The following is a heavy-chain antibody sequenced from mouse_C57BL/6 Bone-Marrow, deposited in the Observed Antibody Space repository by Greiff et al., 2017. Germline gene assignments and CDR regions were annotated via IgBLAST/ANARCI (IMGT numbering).Heavy chain of an antibody. CDR3: ARDSYYYGSSLFAY. D-gene: IGHD1-1*01. J-gene: IGHJ3*01. CDR2: IDPSDSYT. Sequence: QVQLQQPGAELVMPGASVKLSCKASGYTFTSYWMHWVKQRPGQGLEWIGEIDPSDSYTNYNQKLKGKSTLTVDKSSSTAYMQLSSLTSEDSAVYYCARDSYYYGSSLFAYWGQGTLVTVSA. V-gene: IGHV1-69*01. CDR1: GYTFTSYW.